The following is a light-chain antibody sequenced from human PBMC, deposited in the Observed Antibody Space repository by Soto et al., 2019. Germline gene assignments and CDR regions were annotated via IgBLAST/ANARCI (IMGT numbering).Light chain of an antibody. CDR1: QSVSSN. CDR3: QQYGSSPRT. Sequence: EIVMTQSPVTLSVSPGERATLSCRASQSVSSNLAWYQQKPGQAPRLLMYGASSRATGIPERFSGSGSGTDFTLTISRLEPEDFAVYYCQQYGSSPRTFGQGTKVDIK. V-gene: IGKV3-20*01. CDR2: GAS. J-gene: IGKJ1*01.